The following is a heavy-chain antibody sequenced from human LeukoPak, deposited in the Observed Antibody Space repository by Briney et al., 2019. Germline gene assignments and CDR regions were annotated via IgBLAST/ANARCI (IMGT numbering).Heavy chain of an antibody. V-gene: IGHV4-59*01. CDR2: IHSSGST. D-gene: IGHD1-14*01. J-gene: IGHJ5*02. CDR1: GGSISGYY. CDR3: ARVTTVVASNWFDP. Sequence: PSETLSLTCTVSGGSISGYYWSWIRQPPGKGLEWIGYIHSSGSTNYNSSLKSRVTISVDTSKNQVSLTVSSVTAADTAIYYCARVTTVVASNWFDPWGRGTLVTVPS.